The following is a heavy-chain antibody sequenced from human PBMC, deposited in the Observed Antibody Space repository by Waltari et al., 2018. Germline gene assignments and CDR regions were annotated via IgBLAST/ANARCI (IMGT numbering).Heavy chain of an antibody. Sequence: QVQLQESGQGLVKPSETLSLTCSVSGVSITSYYLCWIRHPAGKGLEWIGRMSTSGSTNYNPSLKIRVAMSVDTSKNQFSLKLTSVTAADTAVYYCAREPDSSGWAWFDPWGQGALVIVSS. V-gene: IGHV4-4*07. J-gene: IGHJ5*02. CDR3: AREPDSSGWAWFDP. CDR1: GVSITSYY. CDR2: MSTSGST. D-gene: IGHD6-19*01.